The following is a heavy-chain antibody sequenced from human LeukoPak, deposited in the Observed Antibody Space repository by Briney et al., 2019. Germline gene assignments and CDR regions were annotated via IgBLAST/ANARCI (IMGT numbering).Heavy chain of an antibody. CDR2: IYYSGST. J-gene: IGHJ3*02. CDR1: GGSISSYY. D-gene: IGHD6-6*01. CDR3: ARTYSSYDAFDI. Sequence: PSETLSLTCTVSGGSISSYYWSWIRQPPGKGLEWIGYIYYSGSTNYNPSLKSRVTISVDTSKNQFSLKLSSVTAAATAVYYCARTYSSYDAFDIWGQGTMVTVSS. V-gene: IGHV4-59*01.